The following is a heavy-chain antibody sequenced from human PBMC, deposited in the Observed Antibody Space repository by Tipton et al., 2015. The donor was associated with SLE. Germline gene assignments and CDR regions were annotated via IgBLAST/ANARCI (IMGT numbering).Heavy chain of an antibody. V-gene: IGHV4-59*11. Sequence: TLSLTCTVSGGSISSHYWSWIRQPPGKGLEWIGYIYYTGSTNYNPSLKSRVTISVVTSKNQFSLKLSSLTAADTAVYYCARWRPPVTGAFDIWGQGTMVTVSS. CDR2: IYYTGST. CDR1: GGSISSHY. D-gene: IGHD2-8*02. CDR3: ARWRPPVTGAFDI. J-gene: IGHJ3*02.